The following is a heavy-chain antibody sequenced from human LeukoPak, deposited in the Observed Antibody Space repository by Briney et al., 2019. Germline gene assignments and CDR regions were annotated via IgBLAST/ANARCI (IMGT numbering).Heavy chain of an antibody. J-gene: IGHJ4*02. D-gene: IGHD5-12*01. V-gene: IGHV1-18*01. Sequence: EASVKVSCKASGYTFTSYGISWVRQAPGQGLEWMGWISAYNGNTNYAQKLQGRVTMTTDTSTSTAYMDLRSLRSDDTAVYYCARVRNSGFRYVDSWGQGTLVTVSS. CDR1: GYTFTSYG. CDR3: ARVRNSGFRYVDS. CDR2: ISAYNGNT.